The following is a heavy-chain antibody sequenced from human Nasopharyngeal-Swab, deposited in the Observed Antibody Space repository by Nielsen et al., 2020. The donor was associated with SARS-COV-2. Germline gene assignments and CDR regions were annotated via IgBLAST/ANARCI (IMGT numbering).Heavy chain of an antibody. CDR2: INHSGNT. CDR3: ARGVAGVSMIVVVLTGGSYHFDY. J-gene: IGHJ4*02. Sequence: SETLSLTCAVYGGSFSAYDWSWIRQPPGRGLEWIGEINHSGNTNYNPSLKSRVTISLDTSKNQFSLKLSPVTAADTAVYYCARGVAGVSMIVVVLTGGSYHFDYWGQGTLVTVSS. V-gene: IGHV4-34*01. D-gene: IGHD3-22*01. CDR1: GGSFSAYD.